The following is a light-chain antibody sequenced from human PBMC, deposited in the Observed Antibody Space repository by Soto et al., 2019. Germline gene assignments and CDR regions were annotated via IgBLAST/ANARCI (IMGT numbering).Light chain of an antibody. Sequence: QSVLTQPPAVSAAPGQTVTISCSGSSSNIGKYYVSRYQPLPGEAPTLLIYDSNKRPSGIPERFSASRSGTSATLGITGLQTGDEADYYCGAWDDSLRLYVFGPGTKVTVL. CDR3: GAWDDSLRLYV. CDR1: SSNIGKYY. V-gene: IGLV1-51*01. J-gene: IGLJ1*01. CDR2: DSN.